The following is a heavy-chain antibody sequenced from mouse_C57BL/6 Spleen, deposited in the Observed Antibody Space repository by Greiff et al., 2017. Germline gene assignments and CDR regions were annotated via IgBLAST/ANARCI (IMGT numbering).Heavy chain of an antibody. J-gene: IGHJ2*01. CDR2: ISYDGSN. V-gene: IGHV3-6*01. CDR1: GYSITSGYY. CDR3: ARSTTVVATDY. D-gene: IGHD1-1*01. Sequence: EVKLMESGPGLVKPSQSLSLTCSVTGYSITSGYYWNWIRQFPGNKLEWMGYISYDGSNNYNPSLKNRISITRDTSKNQFFLKLNSVTTEDTATYYCARSTTVVATDYWGQGTTLTVSS.